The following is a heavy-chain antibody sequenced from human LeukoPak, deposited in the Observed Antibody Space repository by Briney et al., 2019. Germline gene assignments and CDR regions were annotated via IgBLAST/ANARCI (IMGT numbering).Heavy chain of an antibody. V-gene: IGHV4-34*01. Sequence: SETLSLTCAVYGGSFSAYYWSWIRQPPGKGLEWIGEINHSGSTNYNPSLKSRVTISVDTSKNQFPLKLSPVTAADTAVYYCARDLFRGFDPWGQGTLVTVSS. CDR1: GGSFSAYY. CDR3: ARDLFRGFDP. D-gene: IGHD3-10*01. CDR2: INHSGST. J-gene: IGHJ5*02.